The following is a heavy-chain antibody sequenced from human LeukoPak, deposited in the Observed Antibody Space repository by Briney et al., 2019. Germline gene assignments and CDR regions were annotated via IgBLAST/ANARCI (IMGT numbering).Heavy chain of an antibody. CDR1: GFTFSRYW. CDR3: ARDSDSSGYYSTD. CDR2: IKQDGSEK. V-gene: IGHV3-7*01. J-gene: IGHJ4*02. Sequence: PGGSLRLSCAASGFTFSRYWMSWVRQAPGKGLEWVANIKQDGSEKDYVDSVKGRFTISRDNAKNSLYLQMNSLRAEDTAVYYCARDSDSSGYYSTDWGQGTLVTVSS. D-gene: IGHD3-22*01.